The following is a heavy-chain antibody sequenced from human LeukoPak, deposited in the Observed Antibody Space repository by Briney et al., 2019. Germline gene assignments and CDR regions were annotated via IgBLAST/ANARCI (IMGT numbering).Heavy chain of an antibody. J-gene: IGHJ3*02. CDR2: ISAYNGNT. V-gene: IGHV1-18*01. CDR1: GYTFTSYG. CDR3: ARKYCGGDCYSGAGAFDI. D-gene: IGHD2-21*02. Sequence: GASVKVSCKASGYTFTSYGISWVRQAPGQGLEWMGWISAYNGNTNYAQKLQGRVTMTTDTSTSTAYMELRSLRSDDTAVYYCARKYCGGDCYSGAGAFDIWGQGTMVTVSS.